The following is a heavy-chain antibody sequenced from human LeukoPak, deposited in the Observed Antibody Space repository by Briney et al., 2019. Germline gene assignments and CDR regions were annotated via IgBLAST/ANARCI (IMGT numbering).Heavy chain of an antibody. CDR3: ARDFSGSRTDDAFDI. V-gene: IGHV4-59*01. Sequence: SETLSLTCTVSGGSTSSYYWSWIRQRPGKGLEWIGYIYYSGSTNYNPSLKSRVTISVDTSKNQFSLKLSSVTAADTAVYYCARDFSGSRTDDAFDIWGQGTMVTVSS. CDR2: IYYSGST. CDR1: GGSTSSYY. J-gene: IGHJ3*02. D-gene: IGHD1-26*01.